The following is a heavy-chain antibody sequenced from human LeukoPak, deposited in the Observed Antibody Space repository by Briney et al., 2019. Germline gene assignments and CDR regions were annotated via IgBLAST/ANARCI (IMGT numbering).Heavy chain of an antibody. Sequence: GGSLRLSCAASGFTFSSYAMSWVRQTPGKGLEWVSAISGSGGSTYYVDSVKGRFTISRDNSKNTLYLQMNSLRAEDTAVYYCAADYDILTGYYLFDYWGQGTLVTVSS. J-gene: IGHJ4*02. CDR2: ISGSGGST. CDR1: GFTFSSYA. CDR3: AADYDILTGYYLFDY. V-gene: IGHV3-23*01. D-gene: IGHD3-9*01.